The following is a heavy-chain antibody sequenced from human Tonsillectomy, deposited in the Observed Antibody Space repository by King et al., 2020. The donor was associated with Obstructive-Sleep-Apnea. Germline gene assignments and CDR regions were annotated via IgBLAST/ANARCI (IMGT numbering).Heavy chain of an antibody. V-gene: IGHV1-69*01. J-gene: IGHJ6*02. CDR1: GGTVTTDT. CDR3: ARHWTGMDV. D-gene: IGHD3/OR15-3a*01. Sequence: VQLVESGAEVKKPGSSVTVSCKASGGTVTTDTISWVRQAPGQGLEWMGGIIPRSGTAHYAQKCQGRVTITADASTNTVFMELNSLRSEDTAVYYCARHWTGMDVWGQGTGVAVSS. CDR2: IIPRSGTA.